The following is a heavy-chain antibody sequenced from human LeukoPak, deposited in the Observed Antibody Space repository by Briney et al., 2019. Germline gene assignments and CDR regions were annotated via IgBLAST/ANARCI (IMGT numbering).Heavy chain of an antibody. D-gene: IGHD2-2*01. J-gene: IGHJ5*02. V-gene: IGHV5-51*01. Sequence: GESLKISCKGSGYSFTSYWIGWVRQMPGKGLEWMGIFYPGDSATRSSPSFQGQVTISADKSTSTGYLQRSSLKASDTAMYYCATGLYYSSTSCYVISGGFDPWGQGTLVTVSS. CDR1: GYSFTSYW. CDR3: ATGLYYSSTSCYVISGGFDP. CDR2: FYPGDSAT.